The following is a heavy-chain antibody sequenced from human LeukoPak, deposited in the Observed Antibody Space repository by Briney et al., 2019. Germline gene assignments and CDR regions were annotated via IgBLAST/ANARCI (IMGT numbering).Heavy chain of an antibody. Sequence: SETLSLTCTVSGGSISSYYWSWIRQPPGKGLEWIGYIYYSGSTYYNPSLKSRVTISVDTSKNQFSLKLSSVTAADTAVYYCARTKYGGNSYYFDYWGQGTLVTVSS. CDR2: IYYSGST. J-gene: IGHJ4*02. D-gene: IGHD4-23*01. V-gene: IGHV4-59*08. CDR3: ARTKYGGNSYYFDY. CDR1: GGSISSYY.